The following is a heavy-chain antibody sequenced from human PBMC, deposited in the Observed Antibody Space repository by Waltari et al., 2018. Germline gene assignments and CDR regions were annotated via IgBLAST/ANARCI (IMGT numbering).Heavy chain of an antibody. CDR1: GFNFNSFT. Sequence: EVQLEESGGGLGQPGGSLRLSCAASGFNFNSFTMNWVRQAPGKGLEWIAYITATGVTTYYADSVRGRFTISRDNDKSSVFLQMDSLRLEDTAVYYCVRNWVQAGRAFDYWGQGTLVTVSS. CDR2: ITATGVTT. CDR3: VRNWVQAGRAFDY. D-gene: IGHD2-2*01. J-gene: IGHJ4*02. V-gene: IGHV3-48*04.